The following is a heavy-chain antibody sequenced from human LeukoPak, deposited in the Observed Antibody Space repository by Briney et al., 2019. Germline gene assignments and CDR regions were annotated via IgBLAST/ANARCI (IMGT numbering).Heavy chain of an antibody. CDR1: EFTFDDYV. CDR2: MSWTSGSI. CDR3: ARSSGSYDGYYGVEV. V-gene: IGHV3-9*01. D-gene: IGHD6-19*01. Sequence: GRSLRLACGVSEFTFDDYVIHWVRQGPGKGLEWVAAMSWTSGSIAYADSVKGRFNIFRDNAQSSLYLQMNSLRAEDTAFYYCARSSGSYDGYYGVEVWGQGTTVIVSS. J-gene: IGHJ6*02.